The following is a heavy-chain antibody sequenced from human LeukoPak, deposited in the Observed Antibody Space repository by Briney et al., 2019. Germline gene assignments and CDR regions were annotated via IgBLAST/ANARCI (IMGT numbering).Heavy chain of an antibody. CDR2: IYPYTGAT. Sequence: GDSVKVSCKASGYTFSGTGWYLYWLRQAPGQGLECMGWIYPYTGATHYAQKFQGRVAMTRDTSISTAYMELSRLRPDDTAVYYCARDGPAQMVDFDYWGQGTLVTVS. CDR1: GYTFSGTGWY. CDR3: ARDGPAQMVDFDY. J-gene: IGHJ4*02. V-gene: IGHV1-2*02. D-gene: IGHD3-10*01.